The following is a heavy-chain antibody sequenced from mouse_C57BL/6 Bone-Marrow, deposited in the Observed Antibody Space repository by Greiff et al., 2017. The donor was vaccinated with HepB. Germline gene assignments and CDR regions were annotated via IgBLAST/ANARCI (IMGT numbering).Heavy chain of an antibody. D-gene: IGHD2-4*01. Sequence: VQLQQSGPGLVQPSQSLSITCTVSGFSLTSYGVHWVRQSPGKGLEWLGVIWRGGSTDYNAAFMSRLSITKDNSKSQVFYKMNSLQADDTAIYYCAKKYPYYDYEDYALDFWGAGTSVTVSS. V-gene: IGHV2-5*01. CDR3: AKKYPYYDYEDYALDF. CDR2: IWRGGST. CDR1: GFSLTSYG. J-gene: IGHJ4*01.